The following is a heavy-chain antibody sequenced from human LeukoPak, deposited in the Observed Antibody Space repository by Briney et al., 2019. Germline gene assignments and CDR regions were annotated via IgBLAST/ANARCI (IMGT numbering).Heavy chain of an antibody. CDR1: GFTFSSYE. CDR3: AELGITMIGGV. J-gene: IGHJ6*04. CDR2: ISSSGSTI. V-gene: IGHV3-48*03. D-gene: IGHD3-10*02. Sequence: GGSLRLSCAASGFTFSSYEMNWVRQAPGKGLEWVSYISSSGSTIYYADSVKGRFTISRDNAKNSLYLQMNSLRAEDTADYCAELGITMIGGVWGKGTTVTISS.